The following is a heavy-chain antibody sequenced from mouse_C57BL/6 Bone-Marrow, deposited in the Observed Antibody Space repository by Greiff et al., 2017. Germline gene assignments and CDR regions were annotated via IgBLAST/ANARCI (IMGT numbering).Heavy chain of an antibody. Sequence: VQLQQSGAELVRPGTSVKMSCKASGYTFTNYWIGWAKQRPGHGLEWIGMLHPTSGSTNYNEKFKSKATLTVDKYSSPAYMQLSSLTSEDSAVYYGASNYYGSSPLYAMDYWGQGTSVTVSS. CDR2: LHPTSGST. CDR3: ASNYYGSSPLYAMDY. V-gene: IGHV1-63*01. J-gene: IGHJ4*01. D-gene: IGHD1-1*01. CDR1: GYTFTNYW.